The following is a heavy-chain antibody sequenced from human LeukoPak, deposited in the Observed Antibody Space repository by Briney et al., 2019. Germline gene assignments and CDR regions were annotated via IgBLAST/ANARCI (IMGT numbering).Heavy chain of an antibody. CDR3: AELGITMIGGV. D-gene: IGHD3-10*02. CDR1: GFTFSSYS. J-gene: IGHJ6*04. V-gene: IGHV3-48*04. CDR2: ISSSGSTI. Sequence: PGGSLRLSCAASGFTFSSYSMNWVRQAQGKGLEWVSYISSSGSTIYYADSVKGRFTVSRDNAKNSLYLQMNSLRAEDTAVYYCAELGITMIGGVWGKGTTVTISS.